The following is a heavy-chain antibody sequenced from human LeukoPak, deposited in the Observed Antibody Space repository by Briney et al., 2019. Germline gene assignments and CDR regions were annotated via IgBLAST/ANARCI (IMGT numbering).Heavy chain of an antibody. CDR1: GGSISSYY. CDR2: IYASGST. CDR3: ARESWYDNDSTGYTPGAFDI. D-gene: IGHD3-22*01. Sequence: KSSETLSLTCTVSGGSISSYYWSWIRQPAGKGLEWIGRIYASGSTNYNPSLKSRVTMSVDTSKTQFSLKLSSVTAADTAVYYCARESWYDNDSTGYTPGAFDIWGQGTMVTVSS. J-gene: IGHJ3*02. V-gene: IGHV4-4*07.